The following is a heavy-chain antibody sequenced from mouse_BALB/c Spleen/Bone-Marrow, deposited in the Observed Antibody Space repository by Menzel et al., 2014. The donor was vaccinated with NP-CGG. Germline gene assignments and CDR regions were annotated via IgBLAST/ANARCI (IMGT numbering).Heavy chain of an antibody. CDR3: AREGGMITTGLPY. CDR2: IYPGNVNT. D-gene: IGHD2-4*01. V-gene: IGHV1S56*01. J-gene: IGHJ3*01. CDR1: GYTFTSYY. Sequence: VQLQQSGPELVKPGASVRISCKASGYTFTSYYIHWVKQRPGQGLERIGWIYPGNVNTKYNEQLKGKATLTADKSSSTAYMQLSSLTSEDSAVYFCAREGGMITTGLPYWGQGTLVTVSA.